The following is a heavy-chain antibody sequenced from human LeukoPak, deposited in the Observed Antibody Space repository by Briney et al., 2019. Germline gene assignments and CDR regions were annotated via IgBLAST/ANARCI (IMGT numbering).Heavy chain of an antibody. V-gene: IGHV4-59*08. CDR2: VYYNGNT. Sequence: SETLSLTCTVSGGSISSYYWSWIRQPPGKGLEWIAYVYYNGNTYYNPSLQSRVTISVDTSKNQFSLKLTSVTAADTAVYYCARFLPSSAFDIWGQGTMVTVSS. J-gene: IGHJ3*02. CDR1: GGSISSYY. CDR3: ARFLPSSAFDI. D-gene: IGHD6-13*01.